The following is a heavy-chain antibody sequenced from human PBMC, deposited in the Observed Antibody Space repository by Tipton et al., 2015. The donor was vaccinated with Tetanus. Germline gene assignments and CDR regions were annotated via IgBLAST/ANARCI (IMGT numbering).Heavy chain of an antibody. CDR3: ARGYPGYSSSWYLGHFDY. CDR1: GGSFSGYY. D-gene: IGHD6-13*01. Sequence: GLVKPSETLSLTCAVYGGSFSGYYWSWIRQPPGKGLEWIGEINHSGSTNYNPSLKSRVTISVDTSKNQFSLKRSSVTAADTAVYYCARGYPGYSSSWYLGHFDYWGQGTLVTVSS. J-gene: IGHJ4*02. V-gene: IGHV4-34*01. CDR2: INHSGST.